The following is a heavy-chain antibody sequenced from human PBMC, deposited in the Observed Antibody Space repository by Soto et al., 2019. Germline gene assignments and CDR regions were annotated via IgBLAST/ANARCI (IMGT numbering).Heavy chain of an antibody. Sequence: EVQLLESGGGLVQPGGSLRLSCAASGFTFSSYAMSWVRQAPGKGLERVSAISGSGGSTYYADSVKGRFTISRDNSKNTLYLQMNSLRAEDTAVYYCANSIPGNYYYYGMDVWGQGTTVTVSS. D-gene: IGHD6-13*01. J-gene: IGHJ6*02. CDR2: ISGSGGST. CDR1: GFTFSSYA. CDR3: ANSIPGNYYYYGMDV. V-gene: IGHV3-23*01.